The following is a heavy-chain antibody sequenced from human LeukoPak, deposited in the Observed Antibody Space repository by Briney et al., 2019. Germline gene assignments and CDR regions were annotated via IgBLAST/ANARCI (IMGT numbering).Heavy chain of an antibody. D-gene: IGHD1-1*01. CDR3: ARDSYGWHDRWDY. Sequence: GGSLRLSCAASGFTFSSYWMTWVRQAPGKGLEWVSFIGTTSSYIYYADSVKGRFTISRDNAKNSVYLQMSSLRAEDTAVYYCARDSYGWHDRWDYWGQGTLVTVSS. CDR1: GFTFSSYW. J-gene: IGHJ4*02. CDR2: IGTTSSYI. V-gene: IGHV3-21*01.